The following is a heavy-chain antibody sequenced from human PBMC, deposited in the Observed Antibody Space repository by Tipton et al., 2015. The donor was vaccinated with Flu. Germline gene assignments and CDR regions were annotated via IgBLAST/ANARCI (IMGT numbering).Heavy chain of an antibody. CDR1: GYSFISYW. CDR3: ARLGMGSSSSRGSFDY. Sequence: QLVQSGAEVKKPGESLKISCKGSGYSFISYWIGWVRQMPGKGLERMGIIYPGDSDTRYSPSFQGQVTISADKSITTAYLQWSSLKASATAMYYCARLGMGSSSSRGSFDYWGQGTLVTVSS. J-gene: IGHJ4*02. CDR2: IYPGDSDT. D-gene: IGHD6-6*01. V-gene: IGHV5-51*01.